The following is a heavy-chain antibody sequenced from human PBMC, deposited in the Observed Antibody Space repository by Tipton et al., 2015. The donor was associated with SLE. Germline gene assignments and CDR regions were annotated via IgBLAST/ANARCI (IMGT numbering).Heavy chain of an antibody. CDR1: GGSISTTGYY. V-gene: IGHV4-39*01. CDR3: ARQRTIGGKDYGMDV. J-gene: IGHJ6*02. CDR2: INHGGST. Sequence: TLSLTCTVPGGSISTTGYYWGWIRQPPGKGLTWIGDINHGGSTNYNPSLESRLTISVDTSKKQFSLRLRSVTAADTAVYYCARQRTIGGKDYGMDVWGQGTTVTVSS. D-gene: IGHD3-16*01.